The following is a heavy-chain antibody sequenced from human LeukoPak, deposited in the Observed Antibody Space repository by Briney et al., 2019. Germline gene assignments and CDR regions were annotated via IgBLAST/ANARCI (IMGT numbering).Heavy chain of an antibody. CDR2: IYYSGST. Sequence: SETLSLTCTVSGGSISSYYWSWIRQPPGKGLEWIGYIYYSGSTNYNPSLKSRVTISVDTSKNQFSLKLSSVTAADTAVYYCARDAPDAFDIWGQGTMVTVSS. CDR3: ARDAPDAFDI. J-gene: IGHJ3*02. V-gene: IGHV4-59*01. CDR1: GGSISSYY.